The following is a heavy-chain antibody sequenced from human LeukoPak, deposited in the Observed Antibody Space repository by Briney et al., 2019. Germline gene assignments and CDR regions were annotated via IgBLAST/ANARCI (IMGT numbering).Heavy chain of an antibody. D-gene: IGHD4-17*01. CDR1: GGSMSSSSYY. CDR2: IYYSGST. Sequence: SETLSLTCTVSGGSMSSSSYYWGWIRQPPGKGLEWNGSIYYSGSTYQNPSLKSRVTISVDTSKHQFSLKLSSVTAADTAVYYCARVPTVTFFDYWGQGTLVAVSS. J-gene: IGHJ4*02. CDR3: ARVPTVTFFDY. V-gene: IGHV4-39*07.